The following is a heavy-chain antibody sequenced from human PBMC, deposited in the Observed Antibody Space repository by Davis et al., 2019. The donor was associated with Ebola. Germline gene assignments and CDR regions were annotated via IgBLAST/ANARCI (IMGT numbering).Heavy chain of an antibody. J-gene: IGHJ4*02. V-gene: IGHV1-2*02. CDR3: ARDLRVLLWFGESAEGFTFDY. Sequence: ASVKVSCKASGYTFTGYYMHWVRQAPGQGLEWMGWINPNSGGTNYAQKFQGRVTMTRDKSISTAYMELSRLRSDDTAVYYCARDLRVLLWFGESAEGFTFDYWGQGTLVTVSS. CDR2: INPNSGGT. CDR1: GYTFTGYY. D-gene: IGHD3-10*01.